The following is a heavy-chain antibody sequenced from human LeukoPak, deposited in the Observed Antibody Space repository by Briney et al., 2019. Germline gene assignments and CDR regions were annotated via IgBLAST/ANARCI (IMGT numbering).Heavy chain of an antibody. Sequence: ASVKVSCKASGGTFSSYAINWVRQATGQGLEWMGWMNPNSGNTGYAQKFQGRVTITRNTSISTAYMELSSLRSEDTAVYYCARELVVAAYAFDIWGQGTMVTVSS. CDR2: MNPNSGNT. CDR3: ARELVVAAYAFDI. J-gene: IGHJ3*02. V-gene: IGHV1-8*03. CDR1: GGTFSSYA. D-gene: IGHD2-15*01.